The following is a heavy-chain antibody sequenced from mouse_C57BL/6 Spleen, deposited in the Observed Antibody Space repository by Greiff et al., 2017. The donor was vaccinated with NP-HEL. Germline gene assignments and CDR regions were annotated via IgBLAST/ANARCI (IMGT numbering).Heavy chain of an antibody. Sequence: EVQLQQSGGGLVQPGGSMKLSCVASGFTFSNYWMNWVRQSPEKGLEWVAQIRLKSDNYATHYAESVKGRFTISRDDSKSSVYLQMNNLRAEDTGIYYCTAWDWYFDVWGTGTTVTVSS. CDR1: GFTFSNYW. J-gene: IGHJ1*03. CDR3: TAWDWYFDV. V-gene: IGHV6-3*01. CDR2: IRLKSDNYAT. D-gene: IGHD4-1*01.